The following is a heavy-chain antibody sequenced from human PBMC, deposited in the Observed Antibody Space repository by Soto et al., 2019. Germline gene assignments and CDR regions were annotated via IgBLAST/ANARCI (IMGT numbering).Heavy chain of an antibody. D-gene: IGHD4-17*01. Sequence: PGGSLRLSCAASGFTFSSYAMSWVRQAPGKWLEWVSAISGSGGSTYYADSVKGRFTISRDNSKSTLYLQMNSLRAEDTAVYYCAKVIPDYGDYPRGAFDYWGQGTLVTVSS. CDR3: AKVIPDYGDYPRGAFDY. J-gene: IGHJ4*02. CDR2: ISGSGGST. V-gene: IGHV3-23*01. CDR1: GFTFSSYA.